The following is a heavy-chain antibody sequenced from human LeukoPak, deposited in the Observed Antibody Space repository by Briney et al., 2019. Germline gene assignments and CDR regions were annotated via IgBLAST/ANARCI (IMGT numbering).Heavy chain of an antibody. J-gene: IGHJ5*02. V-gene: IGHV4-39*07. CDR3: ARAVIVVAAATQRNWFDP. CDR1: GGSIRSSRYY. Sequence: SETLSLTCTVSGGSIRSSRYYWGWIRQPPGKGLEWIGSIYYSGSTDYNPSLRSRVTISVDTSKNQFSLKLSSVTAADTAIYYCARAVIVVAAATQRNWFDPWGQGTLVTVSS. D-gene: IGHD2-15*01. CDR2: IYYSGST.